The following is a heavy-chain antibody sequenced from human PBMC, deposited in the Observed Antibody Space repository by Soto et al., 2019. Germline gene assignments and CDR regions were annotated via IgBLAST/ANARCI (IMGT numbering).Heavy chain of an antibody. V-gene: IGHV3-66*01. CDR2: IYSGGST. J-gene: IGHJ4*02. CDR1: GFTVSSNY. CDR3: ASPFTFGGVIATPPGY. Sequence: PGGSLRLSCAASGFTVSSNYMSWVRQAPGKGLEWVSVIYSGGSTYYADSVKGRFTISRDNSKNTLYLQMNSLRAEDTAVYYCASPFTFGGVIATPPGYWGQGTLVTVSS. D-gene: IGHD3-16*02.